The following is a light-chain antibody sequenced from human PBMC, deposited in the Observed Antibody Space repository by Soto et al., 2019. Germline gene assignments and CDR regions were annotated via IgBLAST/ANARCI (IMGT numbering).Light chain of an antibody. V-gene: IGLV2-14*01. J-gene: IGLJ2*01. CDR3: SSYTSISTLV. CDR1: SSDVGGYNY. Sequence: QSVLTQPASVSGSPGQSITISCTGTSSDVGGYNYFSWYQQPPGKAPKLMIYDVSNRPSVVSNRFSCSKSGSTASLTISGLQAEDADDYYCSSYTSISTLVFGGGTKLTVL. CDR2: DVS.